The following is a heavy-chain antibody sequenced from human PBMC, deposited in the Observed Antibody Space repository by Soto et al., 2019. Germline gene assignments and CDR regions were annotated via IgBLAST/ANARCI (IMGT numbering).Heavy chain of an antibody. J-gene: IGHJ5*02. CDR2: INPSEGRT. CDR1: ADTFTSYY. Sequence: VQLVQSGAEVKKPGASVKLACKAPADTFTSYYIHWVRQAPGHELEWMGIINPSEGRTRYSQKFQDRVTMTRDTSTSTVYMELSSLRSEDTATYSCARGREYSFGYNWFDPWGQGTLLTVSS. V-gene: IGHV1-46*01. D-gene: IGHD4-4*01. CDR3: ARGREYSFGYNWFDP.